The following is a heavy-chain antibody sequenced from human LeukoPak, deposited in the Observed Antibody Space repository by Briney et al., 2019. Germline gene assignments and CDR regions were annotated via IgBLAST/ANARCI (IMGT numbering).Heavy chain of an antibody. CDR1: GGSISSGPYS. CDR2: IYHSGNT. D-gene: IGHD3-10*01. J-gene: IGHJ4*01. V-gene: IGHV4-30-2*01. CDR3: SKGRGNVVGRDVFYLDY. Sequence: SQTLSLTCAVSGGSISSGPYSWNWIRQPPGKGLEWIGFIYHSGNTYYNPSLKSRLTMSVDRSKNQFSLKLSSVTAADTAVYYCSKGRGNVVGRDVFYLDYWGHGALVTVYS.